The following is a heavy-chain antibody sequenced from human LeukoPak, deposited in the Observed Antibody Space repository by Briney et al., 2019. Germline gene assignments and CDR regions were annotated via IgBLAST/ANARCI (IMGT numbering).Heavy chain of an antibody. V-gene: IGHV1-2*02. D-gene: IGHD2-2*01. Sequence: ASVKVSCKASGYTFTDYYMHWVRQAPGQGFEWMGWINPNSGDTDYAQKFQGRVTMTRDTSISAAHMELSRLRSDDTAVYYCARANFLYCSSTTCLFDYWGQGTLVIVSS. CDR1: GYTFTDYY. CDR3: ARANFLYCSSTTCLFDY. J-gene: IGHJ4*02. CDR2: INPNSGDT.